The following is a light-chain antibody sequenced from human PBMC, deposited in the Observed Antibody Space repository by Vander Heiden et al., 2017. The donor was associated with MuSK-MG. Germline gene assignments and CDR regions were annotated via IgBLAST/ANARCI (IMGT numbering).Light chain of an antibody. CDR1: SSDVGGYNY. Sequence: QSALTQPRSVSGSPGPSVTISCTGTSSDVGGYNYVSWYQQHPGKAPKLMIYDVSKRPSGVPDRFSGSKSGNTASLTISGLQAEDEADYYCCSYAGSYTYVFGTGTKVTGL. V-gene: IGLV2-11*01. J-gene: IGLJ1*01. CDR2: DVS. CDR3: CSYAGSYTYV.